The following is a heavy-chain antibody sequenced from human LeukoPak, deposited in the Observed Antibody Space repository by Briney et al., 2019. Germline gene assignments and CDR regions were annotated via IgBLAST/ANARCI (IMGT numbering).Heavy chain of an antibody. Sequence: GGSLRLSCAASGFTFSSYWMSWVRQAPGKGLEWAANIKQDGSGKYYVDSVKGRFTISRDNAKNSLYLQTNSLRAEDTAVYYCARDRALYDYVWGSYFIWGQGTLVTVSS. CDR2: IKQDGSGK. CDR3: ARDRALYDYVWGSYFI. V-gene: IGHV3-7*01. D-gene: IGHD3-16*01. CDR1: GFTFSSYW. J-gene: IGHJ4*02.